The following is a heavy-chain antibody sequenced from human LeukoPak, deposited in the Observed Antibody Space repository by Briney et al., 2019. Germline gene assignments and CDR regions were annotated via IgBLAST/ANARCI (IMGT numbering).Heavy chain of an antibody. Sequence: GGSLRLSCAASGFTFSNYAMTWVRQAPGKGLDWVSTISGSGGSTYYAGSVKGRFTISRDNSKNTLSLQVNSLRVEDTALYYCEMTPFDYWGQGTLVTVSS. CDR3: EMTPFDY. CDR2: ISGSGGST. J-gene: IGHJ4*02. V-gene: IGHV3-23*01. CDR1: GFTFSNYA.